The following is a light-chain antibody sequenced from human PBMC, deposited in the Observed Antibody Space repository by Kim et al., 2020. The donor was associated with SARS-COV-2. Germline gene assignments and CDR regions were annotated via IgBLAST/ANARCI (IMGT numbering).Light chain of an antibody. Sequence: GHRVPISCAGSRPNSGNNYVYWSQQLPGTAPKLLIYRDSQRPSVVPGRFAGSKSDTSASLAISGLRSEDEADYYCAAWDDSLSGWFFGGGTQLTVL. CDR3: AAWDDSLSGWF. CDR2: RDS. CDR1: RPNSGNNY. J-gene: IGLJ2*01. V-gene: IGLV1-47*01.